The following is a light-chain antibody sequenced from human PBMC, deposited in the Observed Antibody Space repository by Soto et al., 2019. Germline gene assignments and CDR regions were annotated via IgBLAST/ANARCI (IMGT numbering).Light chain of an antibody. V-gene: IGKV1-5*03. CDR1: QRLSSW. CDR3: QQYHSYPYT. Sequence: DIQMTQSPSTLSASVGDRVTITCRASQRLSSWLAWYQQKPGKAPKLLIYKASSLESGVPSRFSGSASGTEFTLTISSLQPDDFATYYCQQYHSYPYTFGQGTKLEIK. CDR2: KAS. J-gene: IGKJ2*01.